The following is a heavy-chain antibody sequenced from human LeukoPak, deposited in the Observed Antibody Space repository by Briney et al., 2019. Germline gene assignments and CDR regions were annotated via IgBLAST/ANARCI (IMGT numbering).Heavy chain of an antibody. Sequence: PGGSLRLSCAASGFIVSSNYMSWVRQAPGKGLEWVSAISGSGGNTYYADSVKGRFTISRDNSKNTLNLQLNSLRAEDTAIYYCAKYSSSWYYFDYWGQGTLVTVSS. CDR1: GFIVSSNY. CDR3: AKYSSSWYYFDY. J-gene: IGHJ4*02. D-gene: IGHD6-13*01. CDR2: ISGSGGNT. V-gene: IGHV3-23*01.